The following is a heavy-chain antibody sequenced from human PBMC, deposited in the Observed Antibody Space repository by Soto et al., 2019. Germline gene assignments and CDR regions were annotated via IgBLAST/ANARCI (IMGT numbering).Heavy chain of an antibody. D-gene: IGHD6-13*01. J-gene: IGHJ3*02. CDR3: AREGRFVTSSWYGNDAFDI. CDR2: INAGNGNT. Sequence: ASVKVSCKASGYTFTSYAMHWVRQAPGQRLEWMGWINAGNGNTKYSQKFQGRVTITRDTSASTAYMELSSLRSEDTAVYYCAREGRFVTSSWYGNDAFDIWGQGTMVTVSS. CDR1: GYTFTSYA. V-gene: IGHV1-3*01.